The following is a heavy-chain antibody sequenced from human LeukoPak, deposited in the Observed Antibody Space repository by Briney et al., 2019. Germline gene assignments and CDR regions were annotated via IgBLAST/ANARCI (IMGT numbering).Heavy chain of an antibody. CDR3: AHYGDYRFLYYFDH. D-gene: IGHD4-17*01. Sequence: SGPTLVKPTQTLTLTCTFSGSSLRTTGVGVGWVRRPPGKALEWLALIYWDDNKLYSPSLRSRVTISKDTSKNQVVLTMTNMAPVDTATYYCAHYGDYRFLYYFDHWGQGALVTVSS. CDR2: IYWDDNK. V-gene: IGHV2-5*02. CDR1: GSSLRTTGVG. J-gene: IGHJ4*02.